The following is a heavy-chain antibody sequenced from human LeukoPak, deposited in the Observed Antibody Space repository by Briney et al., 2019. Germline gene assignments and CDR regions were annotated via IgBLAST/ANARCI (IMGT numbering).Heavy chain of an antibody. V-gene: IGHV4-34*01. J-gene: IGHJ4*02. Sequence: SETLSLTCAVYGGSFSGYYWSWIRQPPGKGLEWIGEINHSGSTNYNPSLKSRVTISVDTSKNQFSLKLSSVTAADTAVYYCARVKRRYQVLKPLHETASHFFDYWGQGTLVTVSS. CDR2: INHSGST. CDR1: GGSFSGYY. CDR3: ARVKRRYQVLKPLHETASHFFDY. D-gene: IGHD2-2*01.